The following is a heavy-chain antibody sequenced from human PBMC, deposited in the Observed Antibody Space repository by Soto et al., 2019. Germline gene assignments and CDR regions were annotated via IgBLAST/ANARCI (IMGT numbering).Heavy chain of an antibody. J-gene: IGHJ4*02. CDR2: ISSSSSTI. D-gene: IGHD3-10*01. V-gene: IGHV3-48*04. Sequence: GGSLRLSCAASGFTFSSYSMNWVRQAPGKGLEWVSYISSSSSTIYYADSVKGRFTISRDNAKNSLYLQMNSLRAEDTAVYYCARDSAKVVRGVIGPTHFDYWGQGTLVTVSS. CDR3: ARDSAKVVRGVIGPTHFDY. CDR1: GFTFSSYS.